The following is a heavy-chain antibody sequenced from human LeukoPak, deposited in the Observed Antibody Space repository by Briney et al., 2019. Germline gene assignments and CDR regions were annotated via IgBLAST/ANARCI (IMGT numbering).Heavy chain of an antibody. J-gene: IGHJ4*02. CDR2: IIPILGIA. CDR3: AREHRNYYCSSTSCSDY. CDR1: GGTFSSYA. Sequence: ASVKVSCKASGGTFSSYAISWVRQAPGQGLEWMGRIIPILGIANYAQKFQGRVTITADKSTSTAYMELSSLRSEDTAVYYCAREHRNYYCSSTSCSDYWGQGTLVTVSS. V-gene: IGHV1-69*04. D-gene: IGHD2-2*01.